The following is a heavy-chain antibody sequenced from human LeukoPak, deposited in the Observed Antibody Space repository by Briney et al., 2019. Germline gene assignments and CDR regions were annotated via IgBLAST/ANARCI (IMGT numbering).Heavy chain of an antibody. J-gene: IGHJ4*02. Sequence: GGSLRLSCAASGFTFSIYNMNWVRQAPGKGLEWVSYITGSSSSIYYADSVKGRFTISRDNAKNSLYLQMNSLRAEDTAVYYCAREPTFSSSWHTACDYWGQGTPVTVSS. CDR2: ITGSSSSI. CDR1: GFTFSIYN. V-gene: IGHV3-48*01. D-gene: IGHD6-13*01. CDR3: AREPTFSSSWHTACDY.